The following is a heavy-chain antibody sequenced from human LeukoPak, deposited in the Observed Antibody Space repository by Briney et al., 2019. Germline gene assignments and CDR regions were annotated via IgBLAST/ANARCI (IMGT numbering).Heavy chain of an antibody. V-gene: IGHV1-2*02. D-gene: IGHD3-22*01. CDR3: ARVPEYYYDKNWFDT. CDR1: GYTFTGYY. CDR2: ISPNSGST. J-gene: IGHJ5*02. Sequence: ASVKVSCKASGYTFTGYYMHWVRQAPGQGLEWMGWISPNSGSTIYSQRFQGRFTITTDTSLTTAYMELSTLTSDDTAVYYCARVPEYYYDKNWFDTWGQGTLVTVSS.